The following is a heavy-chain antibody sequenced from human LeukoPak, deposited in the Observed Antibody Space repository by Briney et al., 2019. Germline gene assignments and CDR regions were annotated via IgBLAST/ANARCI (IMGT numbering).Heavy chain of an antibody. CDR2: ISVYNGNT. CDR3: ARALDTPTNDY. D-gene: IGHD5-18*01. CDR1: GYTFTSYG. Sequence: ASVKVSCKASGYTFTSYGINWVRQAPGQGLEWMGWISVYNGNTLYAQRLQGRVTMTTDTSTSTAYMDLRSLRSDDTAAYYCARALDTPTNDYWGQGTLVTVSS. V-gene: IGHV1-18*01. J-gene: IGHJ4*02.